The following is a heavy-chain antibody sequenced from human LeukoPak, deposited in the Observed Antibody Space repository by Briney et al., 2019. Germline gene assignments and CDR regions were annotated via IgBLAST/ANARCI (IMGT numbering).Heavy chain of an antibody. V-gene: IGHV3-23*01. CDR2: ISGSGGST. J-gene: IGHJ4*02. CDR3: ARLRGLIDH. D-gene: IGHD2-21*02. CDR1: GFTFSSYA. Sequence: PGGSLRLSCAASGFTFSSYAMSWVRQAPGKGLEWVSAISGSGGSTYYADSVKGRFTISRDNSKNTLYLQMNSLGVDDTAVYYCARLRGLIDHWGQGALVTVSS.